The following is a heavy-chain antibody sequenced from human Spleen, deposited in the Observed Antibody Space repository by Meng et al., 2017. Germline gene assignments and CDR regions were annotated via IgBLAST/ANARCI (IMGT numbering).Heavy chain of an antibody. V-gene: IGHV1-8*01. Sequence: QGQWGRCGAEGRKPGASWKVSCKASGYTFTSYDINWVRQATGQGLEWMGWMNPNSGNTGYAQKFQGRVTMTRNTSISTAYMELSSLRSEDTAVYYCARQRLTGNWFDPWGQGTLVTVSS. CDR1: GYTFTSYD. CDR3: ARQRLTGNWFDP. D-gene: IGHD1-14*01. CDR2: MNPNSGNT. J-gene: IGHJ5*02.